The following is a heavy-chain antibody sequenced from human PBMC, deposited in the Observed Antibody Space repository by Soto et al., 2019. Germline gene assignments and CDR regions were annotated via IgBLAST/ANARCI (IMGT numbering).Heavy chain of an antibody. Sequence: QVQLVESGGGVVQPGTSLRLSCAASGLTFNNYGMHWVRQAPGKGLEWVAVTSYDGSNNYHADSVKGRFTISRDNSRNTLYLQTDSLRVEDTAVYYCAKDSGYLRISTPGFWGQGTLVTVSS. J-gene: IGHJ4*02. CDR3: AKDSGYLRISTPGF. V-gene: IGHV3-30*18. CDR2: TSYDGSNN. D-gene: IGHD3-3*02. CDR1: GLTFNNYG.